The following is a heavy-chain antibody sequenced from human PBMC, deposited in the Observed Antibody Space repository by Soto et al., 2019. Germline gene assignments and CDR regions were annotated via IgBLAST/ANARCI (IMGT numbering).Heavy chain of an antibody. V-gene: IGHV5-51*01. CDR1: GYSFTSYL. Sequence: GESLKISCKGSGYSFTSYLIGWVRQMPGKGLEWMGIIYPGDSDTRYSPSFQGQVTISADKSISTAYLQWSSLKASDTAMYYCARNYYDSSGYPNFAFDIWGQGTMVTVSS. D-gene: IGHD3-22*01. J-gene: IGHJ3*02. CDR2: IYPGDSDT. CDR3: ARNYYDSSGYPNFAFDI.